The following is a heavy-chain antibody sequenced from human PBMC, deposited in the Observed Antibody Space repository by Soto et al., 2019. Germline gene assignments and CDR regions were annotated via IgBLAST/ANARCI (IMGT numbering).Heavy chain of an antibody. J-gene: IGHJ4*02. CDR1: GYTFTSYG. D-gene: IGHD5-12*01. CDR2: ISAYNGNT. V-gene: IGHV1-18*01. Sequence: AASVKVSCKASGYTFTSYGISWVRQAPGQGLEWMGWISAYNGNTNYAQKLQGRVTMTTDTSTSTAYMELRSLRSDDTAVYYCARDQGVDIVATTVDYWGQGTQVTVSS. CDR3: ARDQGVDIVATTVDY.